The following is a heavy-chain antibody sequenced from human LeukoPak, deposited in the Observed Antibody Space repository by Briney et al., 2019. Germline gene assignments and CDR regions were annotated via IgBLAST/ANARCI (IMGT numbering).Heavy chain of an antibody. CDR3: ARDGIVGATHDY. V-gene: IGHV3-21*01. D-gene: IGHD1-26*01. J-gene: IGHJ4*02. CDR2: ISSSSSYI. CDR1: GFTFSSYS. Sequence: PGGSLRLSCAASGFTFSSYSMNWVRQAPGKGLEWVSSISSSSSYIYYADSVKGRFTISRDNAKNSLYLQMNSLRAEDTAVYYCARDGIVGATHDYWGQGTLVTVSS.